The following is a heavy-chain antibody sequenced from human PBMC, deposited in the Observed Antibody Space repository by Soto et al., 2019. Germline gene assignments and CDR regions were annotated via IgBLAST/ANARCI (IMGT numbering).Heavy chain of an antibody. CDR1: GFTFSSYG. D-gene: IGHD3-10*01. CDR2: ISYDGSNK. J-gene: IGHJ6*02. V-gene: IGHV3-30*18. CDR3: AKDSTLLCFGTGGMDV. Sequence: QVQLVESGGGVVQPGRSLRLSCAASGFTFSSYGMHWVRQAPGKGLEWVAVISYDGSNKYYADSVKGRFTISRDNSKNTLYLQMNSLRAEDTAVYYCAKDSTLLCFGTGGMDVWGQGTTVTVSS.